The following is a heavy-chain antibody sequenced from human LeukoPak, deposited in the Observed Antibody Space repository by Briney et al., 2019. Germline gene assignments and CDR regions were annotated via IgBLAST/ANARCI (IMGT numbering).Heavy chain of an antibody. CDR1: GGSFSGYY. Sequence: SETLSLTCAVYGGSFSGYYWSWIRQPPGKGLEWIGEINHSGSTNYNPSLKSRVTISVDTSKNQFSLKLSSVTAADTAVYYCATTYYYDSSGYQSFDHWGQETLVTVSS. V-gene: IGHV4-34*01. J-gene: IGHJ4*02. D-gene: IGHD3-22*01. CDR3: ATTYYYDSSGYQSFDH. CDR2: INHSGST.